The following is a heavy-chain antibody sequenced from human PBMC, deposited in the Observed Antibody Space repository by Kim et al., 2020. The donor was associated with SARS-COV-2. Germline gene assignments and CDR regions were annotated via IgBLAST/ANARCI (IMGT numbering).Heavy chain of an antibody. V-gene: IGHV6-1*01. Sequence: SQTLSLTCVVSGDSVSSNSVAWYWIRQSPSRGLECLGRTYYRSKWYSDYSVSVKSRLTINPDTSKNQFSLQLNSVTPEDTAIYYCVRAHAAAGNGAFDIWGQGTMVTVSS. D-gene: IGHD6-13*01. J-gene: IGHJ3*02. CDR1: GDSVSSNSVA. CDR2: TYYRSKWYS. CDR3: VRAHAAAGNGAFDI.